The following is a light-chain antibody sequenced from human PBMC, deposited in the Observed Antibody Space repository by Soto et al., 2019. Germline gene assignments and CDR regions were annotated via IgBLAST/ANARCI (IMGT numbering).Light chain of an antibody. J-gene: IGKJ4*01. Sequence: EVVLTQSPGNLSVSPGERATLSCRASQSVSNNYLAWYQQKPCQAPRLLIYGASNRATGIPARFSGSGAGTDFTHTIRRREKEECAVFYSLQYQNQPTRTFGGGTKVDIK. CDR3: LQYQNQPTRT. CDR2: GAS. V-gene: IGKV3-20*01. CDR1: QSVSNNY.